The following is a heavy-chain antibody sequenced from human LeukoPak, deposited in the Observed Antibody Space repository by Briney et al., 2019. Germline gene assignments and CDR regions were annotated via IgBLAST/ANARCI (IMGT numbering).Heavy chain of an antibody. CDR2: IRYDGSNK. V-gene: IGHV3-30*02. J-gene: IGHJ4*02. CDR3: ARDTSSGYYFDY. CDR1: GFTFSNAW. Sequence: PGRSLRLSCAASGFTFSNAWMSWVRQAPGKGLEWVAFIRYDGSNKYYADSVKGRFTISRDNSKNTLYLQMNSLRAEDTAVYYCARDTSSGYYFDYWGQGTLVTVSS. D-gene: IGHD3-22*01.